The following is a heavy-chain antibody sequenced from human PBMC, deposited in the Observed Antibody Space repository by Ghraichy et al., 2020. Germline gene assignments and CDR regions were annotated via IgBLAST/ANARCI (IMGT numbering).Heavy chain of an antibody. CDR1: GYSISSGYY. Sequence: SETLSLTCTVSGYSISSGYYWGWIRQPPGKGLEWIGSIYHSGSTYYNPSLKSRVTISVDTSKNQFSLKLSSVTAADTAVYYCARVGYYGSGSYYLHPFDYWGQGTLVTVSS. J-gene: IGHJ4*02. CDR3: ARVGYYGSGSYYLHPFDY. CDR2: IYHSGST. D-gene: IGHD3-10*01. V-gene: IGHV4-38-2*02.